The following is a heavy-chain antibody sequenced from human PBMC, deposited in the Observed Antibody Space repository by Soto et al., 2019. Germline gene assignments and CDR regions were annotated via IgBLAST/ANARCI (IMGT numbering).Heavy chain of an antibody. CDR2: IIPIFGTA. CDR1: GGTFSSYA. D-gene: IGHD3-9*01. J-gene: IGHJ6*02. CDR3: ARKSPGLRYFDWPYYYYGMDV. V-gene: IGHV1-69*12. Sequence: QVQLVQSGAEVKKPGSSVKVSCKASGGTFSSYAISWVRQAPGQGLEWMGGIIPIFGTANYAQKFQGRVTITADESTSXAXMXPSSLRSEDTAVYYCARKSPGLRYFDWPYYYYGMDVWGQGTTVTVSS.